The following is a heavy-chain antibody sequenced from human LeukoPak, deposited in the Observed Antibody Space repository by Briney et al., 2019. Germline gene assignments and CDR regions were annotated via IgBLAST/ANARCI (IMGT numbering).Heavy chain of an antibody. CDR1: GFTFSSYS. D-gene: IGHD6-13*01. Sequence: PGGSLRLSCAASGFTFSSYSMNWVRQAPGKGLEWVSSISSSSSYIYYADSVKGRFTISRDNAKNSLYLQMNSLRAEDTAVHYCARAGSSWYYFDYWGQGTLVTVSS. V-gene: IGHV3-21*01. CDR2: ISSSSSYI. J-gene: IGHJ4*02. CDR3: ARAGSSWYYFDY.